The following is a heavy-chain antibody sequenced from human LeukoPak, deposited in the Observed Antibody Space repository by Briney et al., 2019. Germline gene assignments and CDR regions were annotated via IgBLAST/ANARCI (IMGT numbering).Heavy chain of an antibody. CDR1: GGPISSYY. V-gene: IGHV4-4*07. CDR3: ARDQLARGSPTLKEEYYFDY. CDR2: IYTSGST. J-gene: IGHJ4*02. D-gene: IGHD1-1*01. Sequence: SETLSLTCTVSGGPISSYYWSWIRQPAGKGLEWIGRIYTSGSTNYNPSLKSRVTMSVDTSKNQFSLKLSSVTAADTAVYYCARDQLARGSPTLKEEYYFDYWGQGTLVTVSS.